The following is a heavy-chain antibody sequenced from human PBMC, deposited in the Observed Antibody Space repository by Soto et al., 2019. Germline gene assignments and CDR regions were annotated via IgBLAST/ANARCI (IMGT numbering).Heavy chain of an antibody. CDR2: IYYSGST. CDR1: GGSISSGGYY. J-gene: IGHJ6*04. D-gene: IGHD3-22*01. CDR3: ARENSSGFYYYGMDV. V-gene: IGHV4-31*03. Sequence: SATLSLTCTVSGGSISSGGYYWSWIRQHPGKGLEWFGYIYYSGSTYYNPSLKSRVTISVDTSKNQFSLKLSSVTAADTAVYYCARENSSGFYYYGMDVWGKGTTVTVSS.